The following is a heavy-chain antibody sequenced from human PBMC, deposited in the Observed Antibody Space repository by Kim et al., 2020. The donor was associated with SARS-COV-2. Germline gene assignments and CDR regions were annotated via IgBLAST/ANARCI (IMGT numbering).Heavy chain of an antibody. CDR2: IYHSGST. CDR1: GGSISSGGYS. CDR3: ARVGSLWFGELSPWFDP. Sequence: SETLSLTCAVSGGSISSGGYSWSWIRQPPGKGLEWIGYIYHSGSTYYNPSLKSRVTISVDRSKNQFSLKLSSVTAADTAVYYCARVGSLWFGELSPWFDPWGQGTLVTVSS. V-gene: IGHV4-30-2*01. D-gene: IGHD3-10*01. J-gene: IGHJ5*02.